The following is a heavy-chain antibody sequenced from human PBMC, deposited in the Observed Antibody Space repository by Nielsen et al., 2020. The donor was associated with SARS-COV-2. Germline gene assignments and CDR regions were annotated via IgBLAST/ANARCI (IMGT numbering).Heavy chain of an antibody. J-gene: IGHJ4*02. CDR3: ARIDGYNYYDYFDY. V-gene: IGHV5-51*01. CDR1: GYSFTSYW. D-gene: IGHD5-24*01. Sequence: GGSLRLSCTGSGYSFTSYWIAWARQLPGKGLEWMGIIYPGDSDTRYSPSFQGQVTISADKSISTSYLQWSSLKASDTAMYYCARIDGYNYYDYFDYWGQGTLVTVSS. CDR2: IYPGDSDT.